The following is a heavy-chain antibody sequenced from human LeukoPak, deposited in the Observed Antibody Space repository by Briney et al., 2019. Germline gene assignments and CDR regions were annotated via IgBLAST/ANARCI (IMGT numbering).Heavy chain of an antibody. CDR1: GFTFSSYA. CDR3: VKSPYYDILTGYFNWFDP. CDR2: ISSNGGST. V-gene: IGHV3-64D*06. D-gene: IGHD3-9*01. J-gene: IGHJ5*02. Sequence: GGSLRLSCSASGFTFSSYAMPWVRQAPGKGLEYVSAISSNGGSTYYADSVKGRFTISRDNSKNTLYLQMSSLRAEDTAVYYCVKSPYYDILTGYFNWFDPWGQGTLVTVSS.